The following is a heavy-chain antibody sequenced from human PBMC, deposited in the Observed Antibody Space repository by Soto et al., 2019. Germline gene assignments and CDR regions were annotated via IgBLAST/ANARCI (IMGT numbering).Heavy chain of an antibody. CDR1: GFTFSSYA. V-gene: IGHV3-30-3*01. CDR3: ARDSAGDYGDCAEYFQH. D-gene: IGHD4-17*01. J-gene: IGHJ1*01. CDR2: ISYDGSNK. Sequence: ESGGGVVQPGRSLRLSCAASGFTFSSYAMHWVRQAPGKGLEWVAVISYDGSNKYYADSVKGRFTISRDNSKNTLYLQMNSLRAEDTAVYYCARDSAGDYGDCAEYFQHWGQGTLVTVSS.